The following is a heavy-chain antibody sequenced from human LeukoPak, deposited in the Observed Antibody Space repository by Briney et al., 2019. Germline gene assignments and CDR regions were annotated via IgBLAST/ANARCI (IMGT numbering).Heavy chain of an antibody. J-gene: IGHJ3*02. D-gene: IGHD3-16*01. CDR2: IYTSGST. CDR3: VREAPYYDGSSDAFDI. V-gene: IGHV4-4*07. CDR1: GGSISSYF. Sequence: SETLSLTCTVSGGSISSYFWSWIRQPAGKGLEWIGRIYTSGSTNYNPSLKSRVTMSVDTSKNQFSLKLNSVTAADTAVYYCVREAPYYDGSSDAFDIWGQGTLVTVSS.